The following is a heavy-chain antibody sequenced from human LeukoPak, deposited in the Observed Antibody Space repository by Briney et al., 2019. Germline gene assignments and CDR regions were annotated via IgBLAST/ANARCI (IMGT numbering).Heavy chain of an antibody. J-gene: IGHJ4*02. D-gene: IGHD5-12*01. V-gene: IGHV3-74*01. CDR1: GFTFSSYW. CDR3: AKDTGIVATIPFDY. CDR2: INSDGSST. Sequence: GGSLRLSCAASGFTFSSYWMHWVRQAPGKGLVWVSRINSDGSSTSYADSVKGRFTISRDNAKNTLYLQMNSLRAEDTAVYYCAKDTGIVATIPFDYWGQGTLVTVSS.